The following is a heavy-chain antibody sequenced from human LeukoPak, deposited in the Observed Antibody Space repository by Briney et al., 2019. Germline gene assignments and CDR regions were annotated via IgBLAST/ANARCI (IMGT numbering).Heavy chain of an antibody. CDR1: GGSISSYY. V-gene: IGHV4-59*08. Sequence: SETLSLTCTVSGGSISSYYWSWIRQPPGKGLEWIGYIYYSGSTNYNPSLKSRVTISVDTSKNQFSLKLSSVTAADTAEYYCARGIVVVPAAIVWFDPWGQGTLVTVSS. CDR3: ARGIVVVPAAIVWFDP. J-gene: IGHJ5*02. CDR2: IYYSGST. D-gene: IGHD2-2*01.